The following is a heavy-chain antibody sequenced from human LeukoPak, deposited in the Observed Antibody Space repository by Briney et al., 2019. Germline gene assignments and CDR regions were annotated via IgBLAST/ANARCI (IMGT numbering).Heavy chain of an antibody. CDR2: IHSSGGT. J-gene: IGHJ4*02. CDR3: ARVERYSSSWYQIDY. V-gene: IGHV4-4*07. D-gene: IGHD6-13*01. CDR1: GGSINDYY. Sequence: PSETLSLTCRFSGGSINDYYWSWIRQPAGKGLEWIGLIHSSGGTSYNPSLQSRVTMSIDRSQNQFSLNMKSVTAADTAVYYCARVERYSSSWYQIDYWGQGTLVTVSS.